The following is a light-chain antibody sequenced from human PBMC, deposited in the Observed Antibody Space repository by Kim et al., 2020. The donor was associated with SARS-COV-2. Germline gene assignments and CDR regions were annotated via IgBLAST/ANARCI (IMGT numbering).Light chain of an antibody. J-gene: IGKJ1*01. V-gene: IGKV3-20*01. CDR1: QSVALNY. CDR3: QQYDSSVWT. Sequence: EIVMTQSPGTLSLSPGERATLSCRASQSVALNYLAWYQQKPGQAPRLLIYGASSRATDIPDRFSGSGSGTDFTLTISSLESEDFAVYYCQQYDSSVWTFGQGTKVDIK. CDR2: GAS.